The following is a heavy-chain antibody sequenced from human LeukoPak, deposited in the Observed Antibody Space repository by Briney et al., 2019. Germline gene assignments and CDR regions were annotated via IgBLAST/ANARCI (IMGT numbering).Heavy chain of an antibody. CDR1: GGSISSYY. Sequence: SETLSLTCTVSGGSISSYYWSWIRQPPGKGLEWIGYIYYSGSTNYNPSLKSRVTISVDTSKNQFSLKLSSVTAADTAVYYCARVNGGSSWYPGLGWFDPWGQETLVTVSS. V-gene: IGHV4-59*13. CDR2: IYYSGST. CDR3: ARVNGGSSWYPGLGWFDP. J-gene: IGHJ5*02. D-gene: IGHD6-13*01.